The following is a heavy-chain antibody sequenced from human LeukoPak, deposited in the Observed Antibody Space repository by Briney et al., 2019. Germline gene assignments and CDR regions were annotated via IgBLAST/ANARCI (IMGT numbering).Heavy chain of an antibody. V-gene: IGHV4-30-4*01. J-gene: IGHJ4*02. CDR3: ASNDFWSGFDY. CDR1: GGSISSGDYY. D-gene: IGHD3-3*01. CDR2: IYYSGST. Sequence: PSQTLSLTCTVSGGSISSGDYYGSSIRQPPGKSLEWIGYIYYSGSTYYNPSLKSRVTISVDTSKNQFSLKLSYVTAADTAVYYCASNDFWSGFDYWGQGTLVTVSS.